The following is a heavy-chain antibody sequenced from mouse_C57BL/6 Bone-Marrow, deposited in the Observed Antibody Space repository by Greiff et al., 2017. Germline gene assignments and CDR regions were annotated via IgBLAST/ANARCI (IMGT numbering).Heavy chain of an antibody. D-gene: IGHD2-3*01. V-gene: IGHV1-64*01. CDR2: IPPNSGST. J-gene: IGHJ1*03. CDR3: ARWLLLYWYFDV. CDR1: GYTFTSYW. Sequence: QVQLKQSGAELVKPGASVKLSCKASGYTFTSYWMHWVKQRPGQGLEWIGMIPPNSGSTNYNEKFKSKATLTVDKSSSTAYMQLSSLTSEDSAVYYCARWLLLYWYFDVWGTGTTVTVSS.